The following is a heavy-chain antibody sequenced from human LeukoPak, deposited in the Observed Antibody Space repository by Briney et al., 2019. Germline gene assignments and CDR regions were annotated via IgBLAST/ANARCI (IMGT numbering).Heavy chain of an antibody. D-gene: IGHD6-6*01. CDR2: MNPNSGNT. Sequence: GASVKVSCKASGYTFTSYDINWVRQATGQGLEWMGWMNPNSGNTGYAQKFQGRVTMTRNTSISTAYMELSSLRSEDTAVYYCARGRGTAARRYYHMDVWGKGTTVTVSS. CDR3: ARGRGTAARRYYHMDV. J-gene: IGHJ6*03. CDR1: GYTFTSYD. V-gene: IGHV1-8*01.